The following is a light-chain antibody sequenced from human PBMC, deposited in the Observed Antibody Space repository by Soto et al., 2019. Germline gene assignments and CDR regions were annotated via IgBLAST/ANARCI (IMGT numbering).Light chain of an antibody. CDR2: GAS. J-gene: IGKJ4*01. Sequence: EIVLTQSPGTLSLSPGERATLSCRASQSVSSSYLAWYQQKPGQAPRLLIYGASSGATGIPDRFSGSGSGTAFTITISRLEPEDVAVYYCQQYGSSPLTFGGGTKVEIK. V-gene: IGKV3-20*01. CDR3: QQYGSSPLT. CDR1: QSVSSSY.